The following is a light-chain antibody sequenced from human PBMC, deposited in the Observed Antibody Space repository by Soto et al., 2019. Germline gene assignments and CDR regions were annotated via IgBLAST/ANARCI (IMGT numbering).Light chain of an antibody. J-gene: IGLJ2*01. CDR2: EVS. CDR3: SSYTSSNTSMV. CDR1: SSDVGGYNY. Sequence: QSALTQPPSASGSPGQSVTISCTGTSSDVGGYNYVSWYQQHPGKAPKLMIYEVSKRPSGVPDRFSGSKSGNTASLTVSGLQAEDEADYYCSSYTSSNTSMVFGGGTKLTVL. V-gene: IGLV2-8*01.